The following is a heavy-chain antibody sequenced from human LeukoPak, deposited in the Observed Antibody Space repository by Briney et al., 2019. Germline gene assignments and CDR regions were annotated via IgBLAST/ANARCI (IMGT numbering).Heavy chain of an antibody. J-gene: IGHJ4*02. Sequence: PSQTLSLTCTVSGGSISSGGYYWSWIRQHPGKGLEWIGYIYYSGSTYYNPSLKSRVTISVDTSKNQFSLKLSSVTAADTAVYYCARGAQLYYYDSSGYSEEYDYWGQGTLVTVSS. D-gene: IGHD3-22*01. CDR3: ARGAQLYYYDSSGYSEEYDY. CDR1: GGSISSGGYY. V-gene: IGHV4-31*03. CDR2: IYYSGST.